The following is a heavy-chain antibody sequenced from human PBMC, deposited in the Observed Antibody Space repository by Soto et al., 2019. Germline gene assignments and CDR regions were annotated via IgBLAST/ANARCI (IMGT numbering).Heavy chain of an antibody. CDR1: GYTFTSYY. CDR2: INPSGGST. D-gene: IGHD3-22*01. Sequence: ASVKVSCKASGYTFTSYYMHWVRQAPGQGLEWMGIINPSGGSTSYAQKFQGRVTMTRDTSTSTVYMELSSLRSEDTAVYYCARVAMRDSSGYLRNGLAFDIWGQGTMVTVSS. V-gene: IGHV1-46*01. CDR3: ARVAMRDSSGYLRNGLAFDI. J-gene: IGHJ3*02.